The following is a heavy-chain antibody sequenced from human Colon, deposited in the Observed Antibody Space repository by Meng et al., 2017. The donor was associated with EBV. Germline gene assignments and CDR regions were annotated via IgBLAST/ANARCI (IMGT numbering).Heavy chain of an antibody. J-gene: IGHJ5*02. V-gene: IGHV7-4-1*02. CDR2: ISTNTGTP. Sequence: QGQLVQFGAELKKPGASVKVSCKAFGYTFSTYTINWVRQAHGRGLEWMGWISTNTGTPTYTQGFTGRFVFSLDTSVSTAHLQISSLKAEDTAVYCCARGGNFDPWGQGTLVTVSS. D-gene: IGHD2/OR15-2a*01. CDR1: GYTFSTYT. CDR3: ARGGNFDP.